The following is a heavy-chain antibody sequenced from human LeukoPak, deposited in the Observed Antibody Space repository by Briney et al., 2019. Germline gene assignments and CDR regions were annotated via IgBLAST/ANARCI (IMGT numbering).Heavy chain of an antibody. CDR2: ISSRSYG. D-gene: IGHD2-21*02. CDR1: GFTFSTSG. J-gene: IGHJ4*02. CDR3: ARGDGDIPIDS. V-gene: IGHV3-21*01. Sequence: GGSLRLSCAASGFTFSTSGMNWVRQAPGKGLEWVASISSRSYGYYADAVKGRFTISRDNARNSLYLQMNSLRAEDTALYYCARGDGDIPIDSWGQGTLVAVSS.